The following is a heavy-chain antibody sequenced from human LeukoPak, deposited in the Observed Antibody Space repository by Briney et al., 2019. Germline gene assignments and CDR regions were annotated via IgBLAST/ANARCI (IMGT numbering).Heavy chain of an antibody. CDR3: AREKNRSLGYSYGLAS. D-gene: IGHD5-18*01. J-gene: IGHJ5*02. Sequence: SVRVSCKASGYTFTSYGISWVRQAPGQGLEWMGWINPNSGGTNYAQKFHGRVTMTRDTSISTAYMELSRLRSDDTAVYYCAREKNRSLGYSYGLASWGQGTLVTVSS. CDR1: GYTFTSYG. V-gene: IGHV1-2*02. CDR2: INPNSGGT.